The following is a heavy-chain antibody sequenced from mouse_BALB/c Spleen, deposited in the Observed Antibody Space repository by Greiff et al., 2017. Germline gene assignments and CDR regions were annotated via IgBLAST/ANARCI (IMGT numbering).Heavy chain of an antibody. D-gene: IGHD2-4*01. CDR1: GFNIKDTY. CDR3: ARKGLRAMDY. V-gene: IGHV14-3*02. CDR2: IDPANGNT. J-gene: IGHJ4*01. Sequence: VQLKESGAELVKPGASVKLSCTASGFNIKDTYMHWVKQRPEQGLEWIGRIDPANGNTKYDPKFQGKATITADTSSNTAYLQLSSLTSEDTAVYYCARKGLRAMDYWGQGTSVTVSS.